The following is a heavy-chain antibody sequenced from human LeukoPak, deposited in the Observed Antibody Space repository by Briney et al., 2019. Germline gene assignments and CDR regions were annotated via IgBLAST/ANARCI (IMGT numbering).Heavy chain of an antibody. CDR3: ARETGSTRLDY. Sequence: GGSLRLSCAASGFTFSTYSMNWVRQAPGKGLEWVSYISSGSTTIYYADSVKGRFTISRDNAKNSQYLQMNSLRDEDTAVYYCARETGSTRLDYWGQGTLVTVSS. CDR2: ISSGSTTI. CDR1: GFTFSTYS. V-gene: IGHV3-48*02. J-gene: IGHJ4*02. D-gene: IGHD1-1*01.